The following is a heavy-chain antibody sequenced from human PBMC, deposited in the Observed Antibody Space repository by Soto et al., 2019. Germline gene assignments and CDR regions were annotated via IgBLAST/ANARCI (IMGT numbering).Heavy chain of an antibody. J-gene: IGHJ3*02. V-gene: IGHV2-5*02. Sequence: QITLKESGPTLVKRTQTLTLTCTFSGFSLSDNGVGVGWIRQPPGKALKWLDLIYWDYEKIYHPSMKTRLTITKDTSKIQVLLTMTNMDTVDTATYYCAHRLTWDAFDIWGQGTMITVSS. CDR2: IYWDYEK. CDR1: GFSLSDNGVG. CDR3: AHRLTWDAFDI. D-gene: IGHD1-26*01.